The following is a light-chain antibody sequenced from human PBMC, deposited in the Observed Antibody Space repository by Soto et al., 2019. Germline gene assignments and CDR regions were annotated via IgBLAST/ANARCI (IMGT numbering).Light chain of an antibody. CDR2: EVS. Sequence: QSVLTQPASVSGSPGQSITISCTGTSSDVGRSNYVSWYQQHPGKAPKLLIYEVSSRPSGVSHRFSGSKSGNTASLTISGLQADDEADHYCSSYTSTTTLVVFGGGTKLTVL. CDR3: SSYTSTTTLVV. CDR1: SSDVGRSNY. J-gene: IGLJ2*01. V-gene: IGLV2-14*01.